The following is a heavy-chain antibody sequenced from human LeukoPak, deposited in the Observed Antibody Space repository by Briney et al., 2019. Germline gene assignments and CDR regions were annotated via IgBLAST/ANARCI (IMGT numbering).Heavy chain of an antibody. CDR3: ASARGYIYGDPFDN. CDR1: GGSISSDY. V-gene: IGHV4-59*01. CDR2: IHYSGST. Sequence: PSETLSLTCTVSGGSISSDYWSWIRQPPGKGLEWIGYIHYSGSTNYNPSLKSRVTISVDTSKNQFSLKLSSVTAADTAVYYCASARGYIYGDPFDNWGQGTLVTVSS. J-gene: IGHJ4*02. D-gene: IGHD5-18*01.